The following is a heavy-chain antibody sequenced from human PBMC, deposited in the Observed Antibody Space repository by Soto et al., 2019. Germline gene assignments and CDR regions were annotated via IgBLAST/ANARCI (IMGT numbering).Heavy chain of an antibody. D-gene: IGHD2-2*01. CDR2: IIPRSATS. CDR3: AREGLVLVPTTVNSDYYYYAMDV. J-gene: IGHJ6*02. Sequence: ASVKVSCRASGDTFRTYTIAWMRQAPGQELEWMGGIIPRSATSNYAQKFQVRVTITADESTNTAYMELSSLRSEDTAVYYCAREGLVLVPTTVNSDYYYYAMDVWGQGTTVTVS. V-gene: IGHV1-69*13. CDR1: GDTFRTYT.